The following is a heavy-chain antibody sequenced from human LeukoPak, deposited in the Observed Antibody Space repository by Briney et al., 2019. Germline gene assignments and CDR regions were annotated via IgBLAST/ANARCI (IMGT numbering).Heavy chain of an antibody. Sequence: SETLSLTCTVSGGSISSSSYHWGWIRQPPGKGLEWIGSIYYSGSTYYNPSLKSRVTISVDMSKNQFSLKLSSVTAADTAVYYCARQPRVGARERGLDYWGQGTLVTVSS. V-gene: IGHV4-39*01. D-gene: IGHD1-26*01. CDR3: ARQPRVGARERGLDY. CDR1: GGSISSSSYH. CDR2: IYYSGST. J-gene: IGHJ4*02.